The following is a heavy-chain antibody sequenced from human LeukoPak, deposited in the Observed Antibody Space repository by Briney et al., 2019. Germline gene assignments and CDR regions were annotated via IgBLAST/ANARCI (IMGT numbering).Heavy chain of an antibody. V-gene: IGHV3-23*01. CDR3: AKEYTGTFSPFPSYFDN. CDR1: GFTFSTYV. CDR2: ISPSGDAT. Sequence: GGSLRLSCAASGFTFSTYVMHWVRQAPGKGLEWVSGISPSGDATFYADSVKGRFTISRDNSKNTLYLQMNSLRAEDTAIYYCAKEYTGTFSPFPSYFDNWGQGTLVTVSS. J-gene: IGHJ4*02. D-gene: IGHD1-26*01.